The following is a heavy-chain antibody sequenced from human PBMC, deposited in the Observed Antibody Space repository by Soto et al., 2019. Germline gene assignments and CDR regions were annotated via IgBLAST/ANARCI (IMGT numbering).Heavy chain of an antibody. CDR3: ARDSAVSNYGSGSYLDY. Sequence: GGSLRLSCAASGFTFSSYAMHWVRQAPGKGLEWVAVISYDGSNKYYADSVKGRFTISRDNSKNTLYLQMNSLRAEDTAVYYCARDSAVSNYGSGSYLDYWGQGTLVTVSS. CDR2: ISYDGSNK. D-gene: IGHD3-10*01. CDR1: GFTFSSYA. J-gene: IGHJ4*02. V-gene: IGHV3-30-3*01.